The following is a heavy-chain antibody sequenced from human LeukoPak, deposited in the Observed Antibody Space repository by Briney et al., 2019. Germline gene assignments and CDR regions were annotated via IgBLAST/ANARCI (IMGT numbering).Heavy chain of an antibody. D-gene: IGHD3-22*01. CDR3: ARLKYYYDSSGYRAEYFQH. CDR1: GGSISSSSYY. CDR2: IYYSGST. Sequence: SETLSLTCTVSGGSISSSSYYWGWIRQPPGTGLEWIGYIYYSGSTNYNPSLKSRVTISVYTSKNQFSLKLSSVTAADTAVYYCARLKYYYDSSGYRAEYFQHWGQGTLVTVSS. J-gene: IGHJ1*01. V-gene: IGHV4-61*05.